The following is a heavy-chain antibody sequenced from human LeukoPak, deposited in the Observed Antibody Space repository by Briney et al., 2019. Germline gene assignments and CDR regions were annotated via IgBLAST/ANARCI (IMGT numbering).Heavy chain of an antibody. CDR2: IIPIFGTA. Sequence: ASVKVSCTASGGTFSSYAISWVRQAPGQGLEWMGGIIPIFGTANYAQKFQGRVTITTDESTSTAYMELSSLRSEDTAVYYCAGGRITAFSDAFDIWGQGTMVTVSS. V-gene: IGHV1-69*05. D-gene: IGHD3-3*01. CDR3: AGGRITAFSDAFDI. CDR1: GGTFSSYA. J-gene: IGHJ3*02.